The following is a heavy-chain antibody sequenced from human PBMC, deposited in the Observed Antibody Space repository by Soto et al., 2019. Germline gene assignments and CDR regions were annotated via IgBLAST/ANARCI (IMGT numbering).Heavy chain of an antibody. D-gene: IGHD2-15*01. J-gene: IGHJ4*02. Sequence: QLQLQESGPGLVKPSETLSLTCTVSGGSISSSSYYWGWIRQPPGKGLEWIGSIYYSGSTYYNPSLKSRVTISGDTSKNQFSLKLSSVTAADTAVYYCARLGARYCSGGSCYPFDYWGQGTLVTVSS. CDR2: IYYSGST. CDR1: GGSISSSSYY. CDR3: ARLGARYCSGGSCYPFDY. V-gene: IGHV4-39*01.